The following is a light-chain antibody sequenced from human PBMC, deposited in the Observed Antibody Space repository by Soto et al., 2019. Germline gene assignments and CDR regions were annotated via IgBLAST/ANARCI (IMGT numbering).Light chain of an antibody. CDR3: QQSYRIPPT. CDR1: QTFSGH. CDR2: GAS. V-gene: IGKV1-39*01. J-gene: IGKJ2*01. Sequence: DIQMTQSPSSLSASVGDTVTISCRANQTFSGHLNWYQQKPGKAPKLLIYGASFLQSGVPSRFSGGGSGTDFTLTISSLQPDDSSTYYCQQSYRIPPTFGQGTKVEI.